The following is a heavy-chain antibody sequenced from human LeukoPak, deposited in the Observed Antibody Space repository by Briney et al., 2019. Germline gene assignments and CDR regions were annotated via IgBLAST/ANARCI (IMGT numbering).Heavy chain of an antibody. D-gene: IGHD6-13*01. V-gene: IGHV4-4*07. CDR3: AREEKQLDLTYYYYMDV. CDR2: IYISVST. CDR1: GGSISSYY. J-gene: IGHJ6*03. Sequence: SETLSLTCTVSGGSISSYYWSWIRKPAGKGLEWIGRIYISVSTNYNPSLKSRVTMSVDMSKNQFSLKLNSVTAADTAVYYCAREEKQLDLTYYYYMDVWGKGTTVTVSS.